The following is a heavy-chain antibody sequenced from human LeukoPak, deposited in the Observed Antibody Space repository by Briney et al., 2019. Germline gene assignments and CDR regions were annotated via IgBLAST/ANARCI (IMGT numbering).Heavy chain of an antibody. Sequence: ASVKVSCKASGYTFTSYDINWVRQATGQGLEWMGWMNPNSGNTGYAQKFQGRVTITRNTSISTAYMELSSLRSEDTAVYYCASSTAMPRNYFDYWGQGTLVTVSS. D-gene: IGHD5-18*01. CDR2: MNPNSGNT. V-gene: IGHV1-8*03. CDR3: ASSTAMPRNYFDY. CDR1: GYTFTSYD. J-gene: IGHJ4*02.